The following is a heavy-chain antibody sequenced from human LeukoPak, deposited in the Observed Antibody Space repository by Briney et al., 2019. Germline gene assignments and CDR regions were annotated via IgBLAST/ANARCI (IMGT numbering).Heavy chain of an antibody. CDR1: GGSINSHY. CDR2: IYYSGST. CDR3: ARGVEYSSSSGLGY. V-gene: IGHV4-59*11. D-gene: IGHD6-6*01. Sequence: PSETLSLTCAVSGGSINSHYWGWIRQPPGKGLQWIGDIYYSGSTNYNPSLKSRVTISVDTSKNQFSLKLSSVTAADTALYYCARGVEYSSSSGLGYWGQRTLVTVSS. J-gene: IGHJ4*02.